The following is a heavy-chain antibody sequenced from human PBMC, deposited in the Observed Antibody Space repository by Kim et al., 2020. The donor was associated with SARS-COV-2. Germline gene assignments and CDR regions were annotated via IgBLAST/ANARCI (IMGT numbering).Heavy chain of an antibody. CDR3: ARDGRPHRTGYSSSWYPGPGYYFGY. D-gene: IGHD6-13*01. V-gene: IGHV3-48*03. Sequence: GGSLRLSCAASGFTFSSYEMNWVRQAPGKGLEWVSYISSSGSTIYYADSVKGRFTISRDNAKNSLYLQMNSLRAEDTAVYYCARDGRPHRTGYSSSWYPGPGYYFGYWGQGTLVTVSS. CDR1: GFTFSSYE. CDR2: ISSSGSTI. J-gene: IGHJ4*02.